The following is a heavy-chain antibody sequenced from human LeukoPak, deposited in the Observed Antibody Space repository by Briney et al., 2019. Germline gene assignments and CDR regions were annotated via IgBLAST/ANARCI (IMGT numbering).Heavy chain of an antibody. J-gene: IGHJ4*02. V-gene: IGHV3-21*04. CDR3: ARGPYYYDSSGYYPIDY. Sequence: SVKGRFTISRDNAQNSMYLQMNSLRAEDTAVYYCARGPYYYDSSGYYPIDYWGQGTLVTVSS. D-gene: IGHD3-22*01.